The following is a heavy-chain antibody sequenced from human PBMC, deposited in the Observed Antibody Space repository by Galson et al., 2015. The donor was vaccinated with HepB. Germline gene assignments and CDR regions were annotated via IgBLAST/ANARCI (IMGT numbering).Heavy chain of an antibody. V-gene: IGHV4-39*01. D-gene: IGHD3-3*01. CDR2: IYYSGST. Sequence: LSLTCTVSGGSISSSSYYWGWIRQPPGKGLEWIGSIYYSGSTYYNPSLKSRVTISVDTSKNQFSLKLSSVTAADTAVYYCARRITIFGVVIHNWFDPWGQGTLVTVSS. CDR3: ARRITIFGVVIHNWFDP. J-gene: IGHJ5*02. CDR1: GGSISSSSYY.